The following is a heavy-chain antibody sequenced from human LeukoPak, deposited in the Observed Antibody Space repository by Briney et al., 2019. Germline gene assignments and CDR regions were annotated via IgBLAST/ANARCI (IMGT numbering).Heavy chain of an antibody. CDR1: GFSLSTSGGG. Sequence: KRSGPTLVQPTQTLTLTCTLSGFSLSTSGGGNVGWIRQPPGKALEWLAIIYWDDLKRYNPSLNSRLAITKDTSKNQVVLTMTNMDPADTATYYCAFSYDILDYVDYWGQGSRVTVSS. CDR3: AFSYDILDYVDY. D-gene: IGHD3-9*01. J-gene: IGHJ4*02. CDR2: IYWDDLK. V-gene: IGHV2-5*02.